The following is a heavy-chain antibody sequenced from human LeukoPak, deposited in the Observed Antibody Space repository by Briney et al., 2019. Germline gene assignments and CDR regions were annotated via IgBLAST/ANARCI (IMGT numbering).Heavy chain of an antibody. Sequence: GGSLRLSCAASGFIFDDYAMHWVRQAPGKGLEWVSGVSWNSGSIGYADSVKGRFTVSRDNAKNSLYLQMNSLRAEDTALYYCTKDKPPRSSGWYGWFDPWGQGTLVTVSS. CDR2: VSWNSGSI. CDR3: TKDKPPRSSGWYGWFDP. J-gene: IGHJ5*02. CDR1: GFIFDDYA. D-gene: IGHD6-19*01. V-gene: IGHV3-9*01.